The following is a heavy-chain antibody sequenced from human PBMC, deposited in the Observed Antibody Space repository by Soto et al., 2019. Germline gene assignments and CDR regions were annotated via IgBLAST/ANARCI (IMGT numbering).Heavy chain of an antibody. CDR3: ARDHPYGSGSQRNIDY. J-gene: IGHJ4*02. D-gene: IGHD3-10*01. V-gene: IGHV3-11*05. CDR2: ISSSSSYT. CDR1: GFTFSDYY. Sequence: PGGSLRLSCAASGFTFSDYYMSWIRQAPGKGLEWVSYISSSSSYTNYADSVKGRFTISRDNAKNSLYLQMNSLRAEDTAVYYCARDHPYGSGSQRNIDYWGQGTLVTVSS.